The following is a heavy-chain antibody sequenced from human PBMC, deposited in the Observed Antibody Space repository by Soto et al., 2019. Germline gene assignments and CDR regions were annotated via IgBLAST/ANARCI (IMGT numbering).Heavy chain of an antibody. V-gene: IGHV3-23*01. CDR1: GFTFSSYA. CDR2: ITGSGDST. D-gene: IGHD3-3*01. Sequence: PGGSLRLSCAASGFTFSSYAMSWVRQAPGKGLEWVSAITGSGDSTYYADSVKGRFTVSRDNSKNTLYLQMNSLRAEDAAVYYCAKVFVFTIREGFDYWGLGTLVTLSS. CDR3: AKVFVFTIREGFDY. J-gene: IGHJ4*02.